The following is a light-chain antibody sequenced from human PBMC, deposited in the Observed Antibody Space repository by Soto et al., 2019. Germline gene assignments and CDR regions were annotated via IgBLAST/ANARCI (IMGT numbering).Light chain of an antibody. Sequence: EIVMTQSPGTLSVSPGERATLSCWASQSVSSNLVWYQQKPGQAPRLLIYDASTRATGIPARFSGSGSGTEFTLIISSLQSEDFAFYYCQQHNDWPLTFGQGTKLEIK. CDR1: QSVSSN. J-gene: IGKJ2*01. V-gene: IGKV3-15*01. CDR3: QQHNDWPLT. CDR2: DAS.